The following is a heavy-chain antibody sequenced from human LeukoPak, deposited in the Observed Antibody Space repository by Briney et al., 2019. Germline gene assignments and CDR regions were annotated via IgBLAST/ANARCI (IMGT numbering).Heavy chain of an antibody. CDR1: GGSISSYC. CDR3: AKEQAGYVD. D-gene: IGHD2-2*01. J-gene: IGHJ4*02. V-gene: IGHV4-59*01. Sequence: PSETLSLTCTVSGGSISSYCWSWIRQPPGKGLEWIGYIYYSGSTNYNPSLKSRVTISVDTSKNQFSLKLSSVTAADTAVYYCAKEQAGYVDWGQGTLVTVSS. CDR2: IYYSGST.